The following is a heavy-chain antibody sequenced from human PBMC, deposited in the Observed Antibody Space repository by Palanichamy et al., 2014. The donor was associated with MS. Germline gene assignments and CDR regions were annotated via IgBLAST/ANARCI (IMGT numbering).Heavy chain of an antibody. D-gene: IGHD4-11*01. J-gene: IGHJ4*02. CDR3: ARGLQGQPRQY. CDR2: INQSGST. CDR1: GGSFSSYY. Sequence: QVQLQQWGAGLLRASETLSLTCAVYGGSFSSYYWSWIRQPPGKGLEWIGEINQSGSTNYNPSLESRVIILIDRSKNQFFLKLGSVTAADTAVYYCARGLQGQPRQYWGQGSLVTVSP. V-gene: IGHV4-34*02.